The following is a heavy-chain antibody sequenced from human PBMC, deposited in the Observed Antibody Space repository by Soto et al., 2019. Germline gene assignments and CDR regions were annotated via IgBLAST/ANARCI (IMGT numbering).Heavy chain of an antibody. D-gene: IGHD3-16*01. Sequence: QLQLQESGPGLVKPSETLSLACTVSGGSISSNSYYWDWIRQPPGKGREWMGSVYYSGATYHNPSLQGRVTISVDTTTNQFSLHLGSVTAADTAVYYCARHAAYDSVWGKSDGSDYWGQGTLVTVSS. J-gene: IGHJ4*02. CDR2: VYYSGAT. CDR1: GGSISSNSYY. CDR3: ARHAAYDSVWGKSDGSDY. V-gene: IGHV4-39*01.